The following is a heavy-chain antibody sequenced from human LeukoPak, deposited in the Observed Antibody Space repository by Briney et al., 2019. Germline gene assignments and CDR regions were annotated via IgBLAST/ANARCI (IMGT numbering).Heavy chain of an antibody. J-gene: IGHJ6*02. D-gene: IGHD3-3*01. CDR2: IWYDGSNK. V-gene: IGHV3-33*01. CDR1: GFTFSSYG. CDR3: ARDRVSRFLEWLSPYYYYGMDV. Sequence: GGSLRLSCAASGFTFSSYGMHWVRQAPGKGLEWVAVIWYDGSNKYYADSVKGRFTISRDNSKNTLCLQMNSLRAEDTAVYYCARDRVSRFLEWLSPYYYYGMDVWGQGTTVTVSS.